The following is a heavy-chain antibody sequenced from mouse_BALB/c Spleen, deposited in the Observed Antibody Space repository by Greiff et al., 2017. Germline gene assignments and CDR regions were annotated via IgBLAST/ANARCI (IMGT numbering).Heavy chain of an antibody. Sequence: VHVKQSGAELVKPGASVKLSCTASGFNIKDTYMHWVKQRPEQGLEWIGRIDPANGNTKYDPKFQGKATITADTSSNTAYLQLSSLTSEDTAVYYCALYDGYENYFDYWGQGTTLTVSS. D-gene: IGHD2-3*01. CDR3: ALYDGYENYFDY. V-gene: IGHV14-3*02. CDR1: GFNIKDTY. J-gene: IGHJ2*01. CDR2: IDPANGNT.